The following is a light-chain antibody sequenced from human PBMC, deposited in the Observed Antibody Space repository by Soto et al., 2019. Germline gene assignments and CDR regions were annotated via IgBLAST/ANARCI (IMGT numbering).Light chain of an antibody. Sequence: QPVLTQPPSASGTPGQRVTISASGSTSNIGSNTVSWYQQLPGTAPRLLIYDNDERPSGVPDRFSGSKSATSASLAISGLQPEDEGDYYCATWDDSRNGYVFGPGTKLTVL. CDR2: DND. CDR1: TSNIGSNT. CDR3: ATWDDSRNGYV. V-gene: IGLV1-44*01. J-gene: IGLJ1*01.